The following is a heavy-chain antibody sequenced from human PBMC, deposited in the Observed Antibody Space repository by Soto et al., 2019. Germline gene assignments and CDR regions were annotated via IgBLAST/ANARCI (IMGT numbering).Heavy chain of an antibody. CDR1: GFTFSGSA. D-gene: IGHD1-20*01. V-gene: IGHV3-73*01. CDR3: PRGGGIRTYYYYYGMYV. CDR2: IRSKANSYAT. Sequence: GGSLRLSCAASGFTFSGSAMHWVRQASGKGLERVGRIRSKANSYATAYAASVIGRFTISRDDSKNTAYLQMNSLKPEDTAVYYGPRGGGIRTYYYYYGMYVWGRGSTGTVAS. J-gene: IGHJ6*02.